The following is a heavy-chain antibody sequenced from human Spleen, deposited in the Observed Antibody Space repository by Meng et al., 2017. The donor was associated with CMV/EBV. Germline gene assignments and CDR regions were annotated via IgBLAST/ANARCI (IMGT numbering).Heavy chain of an antibody. CDR3: ARAGGRISRTLGLGVDV. J-gene: IGHJ6*02. V-gene: IGHV1-2*02. Sequence: ASVKVSCKAAGYTFTDYYVHCVRQAPGQGLEWMGWINPNTGDTFYAQVFQGRVTMTRDTSISTAYMELSGLRSDDTAIYYCARAGGRISRTLGLGVDVWGQGTTVTVSS. D-gene: IGHD1-20*01. CDR1: GYTFTDYY. CDR2: INPNTGDT.